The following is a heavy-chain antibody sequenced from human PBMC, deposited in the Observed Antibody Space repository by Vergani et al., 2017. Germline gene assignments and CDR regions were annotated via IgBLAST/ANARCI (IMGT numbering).Heavy chain of an antibody. CDR2: ISAYNGNT. V-gene: IGHV1-18*01. Sequence: QVQLVQSGAEVKKPGASVKVSCKASGYTFTSYGISWVRQAPGQGLEWMGWISAYNGNTNYAQKLQGRVTMTTDTSTSTVYMELRSLRSDDTAVYYCARGRPYYYDSSGYYMGGDGDAFDIWGQGTMVTVSS. J-gene: IGHJ3*02. D-gene: IGHD3-22*01. CDR1: GYTFTSYG. CDR3: ARGRPYYYDSSGYYMGGDGDAFDI.